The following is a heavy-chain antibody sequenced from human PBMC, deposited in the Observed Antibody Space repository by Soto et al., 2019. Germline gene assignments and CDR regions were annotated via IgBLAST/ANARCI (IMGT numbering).Heavy chain of an antibody. D-gene: IGHD5-12*01. J-gene: IGHJ4*02. CDR3: ARLPYSGYDYGYY. CDR2: IYSGGST. Sequence: GGSLRLSCAASGFTVSSNYMSWVRQAPGKGLEWVSVIYSGGSTYYADSVKGRFTISRHNSKNTLYLQMNSLRAEDTAVYYCARLPYSGYDYGYYWGQGTLVTVSS. CDR1: GFTVSSNY. V-gene: IGHV3-53*04.